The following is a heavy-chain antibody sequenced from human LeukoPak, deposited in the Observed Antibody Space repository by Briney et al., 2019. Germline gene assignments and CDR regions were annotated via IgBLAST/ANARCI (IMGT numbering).Heavy chain of an antibody. J-gene: IGHJ5*02. CDR3: ASQVGTPNWFDP. V-gene: IGHV1-2*02. CDR2: INPNRGVT. CDR1: GYTFTDYY. Sequence: ASVKVSCKASGYTFTDYYMHWVRQAPGQGLELIGWINPNRGVTNYAQKFQRRVTITADESTSTAYMELSSMRSEDTAVYYCASQVGTPNWFDPWGQGTLVTVSS. D-gene: IGHD1-26*01.